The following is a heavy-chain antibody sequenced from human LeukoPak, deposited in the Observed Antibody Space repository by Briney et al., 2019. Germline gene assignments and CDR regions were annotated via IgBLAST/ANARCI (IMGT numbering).Heavy chain of an antibody. Sequence: SETLSLTCIVSGGSISSYYSSWVRQPPGKGLEWIWPIYTSVSTNYNPPLKSGATTTVHKSTNKSPLQRSSVPTADTPVFYCPGDGALPGSSSPYNWFDPWGQGTLVTVSS. J-gene: IGHJ5*02. CDR3: PGDGALPGSSSPYNWFDP. D-gene: IGHD6-6*01. V-gene: IGHV4-4*07. CDR1: GGSISSYY. CDR2: IYTSVST.